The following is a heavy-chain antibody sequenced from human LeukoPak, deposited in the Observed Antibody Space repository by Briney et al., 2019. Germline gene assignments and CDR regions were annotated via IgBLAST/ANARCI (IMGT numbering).Heavy chain of an antibody. CDR2: INPDSGGA. D-gene: IGHD2-15*01. CDR3: ARGTDCSGGSCLDY. V-gene: IGHV1-2*06. Sequence: ALVKVSCKASGYTFTGNFMHWVRQAPGQGLEWMGLINPDSGGANYAQKFQGRVTMTRDTSISTAYMELSRLRSDDTAVYYCARGTDCSGGSCLDYWGQGTLVTVSS. CDR1: GYTFTGNF. J-gene: IGHJ4*02.